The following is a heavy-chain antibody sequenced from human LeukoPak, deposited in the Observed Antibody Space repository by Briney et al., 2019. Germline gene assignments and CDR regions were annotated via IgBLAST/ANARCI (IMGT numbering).Heavy chain of an antibody. CDR2: ISGSGAST. J-gene: IGHJ5*02. CDR1: GFTFNTHA. Sequence: GGSLRLSCVASGFTFNTHAMSWVRQAPGKGLEWVSAISGSGASTFYADSVKGRFTISRDNSKNTLYLQMNSLRTEDTAVYYCAKRGSLLERTENWFDPWGQGTLVTVSS. CDR3: AKRGSLLERTENWFDP. V-gene: IGHV3-23*01. D-gene: IGHD1-1*01.